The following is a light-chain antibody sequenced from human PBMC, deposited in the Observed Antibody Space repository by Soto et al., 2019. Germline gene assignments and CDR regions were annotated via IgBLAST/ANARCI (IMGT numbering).Light chain of an antibody. CDR2: STN. Sequence: QAVVTQEPSFSVSPGGTVTLTCGLSSGSVSSSYYPGWYQQTPGQTPRTLLYSTNTRSSGVPDRFSGSILGKKAALTIRGAQADDESDYYCVLYVDSDMLFGGGTKLTVL. J-gene: IGLJ2*01. CDR1: SGSVSSSYY. V-gene: IGLV8-61*01. CDR3: VLYVDSDML.